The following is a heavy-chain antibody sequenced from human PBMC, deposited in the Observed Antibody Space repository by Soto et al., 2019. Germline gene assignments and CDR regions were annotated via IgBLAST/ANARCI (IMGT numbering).Heavy chain of an antibody. D-gene: IGHD3-10*01. J-gene: IGHJ5*02. V-gene: IGHV4-59*12. CDR3: ARVWFGESSWFDP. CDR1: GGSISSYY. CDR2: IYYSGST. Sequence: SETLSLTCTVSGGSISSYYWSWIRQPPGKGLEWIGYIYYSGSTNYNPSLKSRVTMSLDRSKNQFSLNLSSVTAADTAVYYCARVWFGESSWFDPWGQGTLVTVSS.